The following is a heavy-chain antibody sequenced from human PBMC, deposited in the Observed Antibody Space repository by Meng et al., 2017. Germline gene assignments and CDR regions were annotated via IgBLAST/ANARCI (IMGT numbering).Heavy chain of an antibody. CDR2: IYYSGST. J-gene: IGHJ5*02. CDR1: VGSISSGGYY. Sequence: HVQLQESGPGRVKPSQTLSITCTVAVGSISSGGYYWSWIRKHPGKGLEWIGYIYYSGSTYYNPSLKSRVTISVDTSKNQFSLKLSSVTAADTAVYYCARSLTVTTVWFDPWGQGTLVTVSS. V-gene: IGHV4-31*03. CDR3: ARSLTVTTVWFDP. D-gene: IGHD4-17*01.